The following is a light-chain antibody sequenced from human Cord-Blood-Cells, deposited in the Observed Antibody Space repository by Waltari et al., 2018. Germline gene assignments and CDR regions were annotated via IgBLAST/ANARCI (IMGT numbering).Light chain of an antibody. CDR2: EVS. CDR1: SSDVGGYNY. V-gene: IGLV2-8*01. CDR3: SSYAGSNRV. J-gene: IGLJ3*02. Sequence: QSALTQPPSASRSPGQSVTISCTGTSSDVGGYNYVSWYQQHPGKAPNLMIYEVSKRPSGVPDRFSGSKSGNTASLTVSGLQAEDEADYYCSSYAGSNRVFGGGTKLTVL.